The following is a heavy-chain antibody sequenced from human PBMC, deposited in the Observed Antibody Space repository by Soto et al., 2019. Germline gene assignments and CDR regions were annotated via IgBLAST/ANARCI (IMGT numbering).Heavy chain of an antibody. D-gene: IGHD2-8*01. CDR1: GFTFSNYG. CDR2: ISDDGSNI. CDR3: ATPEWCTNRLCYPGVLDY. Sequence: QVQLVESGGGVVQPGRSLRLSCATSGFTFSNYGMNWIRQAPGKGLEWVAFISDDGSNIHFPDSVKGRFTISSDNPKNTLHLQMNSLRADDTAVYYCATPEWCTNRLCYPGVLDYWGQGTLVTVSS. J-gene: IGHJ4*02. V-gene: IGHV3-30*03.